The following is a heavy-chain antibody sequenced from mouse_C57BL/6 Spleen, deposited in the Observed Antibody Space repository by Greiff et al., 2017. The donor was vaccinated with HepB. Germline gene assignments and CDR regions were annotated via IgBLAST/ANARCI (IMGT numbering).Heavy chain of an antibody. Sequence: QVQLQQSGPELVKPGASVKISCKASRYAFSSSWMNWVKQRPGKGLEWIGRIYPGDGDTNYNGKFKGKATLTADKSSSTAYMQLSSLTSEDSAVYFCAHSGFAYWGQGTLVTVSA. CDR2: IYPGDGDT. V-gene: IGHV1-82*01. CDR1: RYAFSSSW. D-gene: IGHD2-12*01. CDR3: AHSGFAY. J-gene: IGHJ3*01.